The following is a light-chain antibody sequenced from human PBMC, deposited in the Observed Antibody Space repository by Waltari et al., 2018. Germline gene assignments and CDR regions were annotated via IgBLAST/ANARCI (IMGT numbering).Light chain of an antibody. J-gene: IGLJ2*01. CDR1: SSNSRPGYE. CDR2: GNN. CDR3: QSYDSSLSGVI. V-gene: IGLV1-40*01. Sequence: QSVLTQPPSVSGAPGQRITIPRPGTSSNSRPGYEVHWYLQLPGTAPKLLILGNNNRPSGVPDRFSASKSDTSASLAITGLQAEDEADYYCQSYDSSLSGVIFGGGTKLTVL.